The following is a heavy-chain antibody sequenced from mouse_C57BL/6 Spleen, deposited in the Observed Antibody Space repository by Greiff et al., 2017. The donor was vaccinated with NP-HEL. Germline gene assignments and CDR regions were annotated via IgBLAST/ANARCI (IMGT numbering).Heavy chain of an antibody. D-gene: IGHD1-1*01. V-gene: IGHV1-82*01. CDR2: IYPGDGDT. J-gene: IGHJ1*03. CDR3: AREDYGSGYFDV. CDR1: GYAFSSSW. Sequence: VQLQQSGPELVKPGASVKISCKASGYAFSSSWMNWVKQRPGKGLEWIGRIYPGDGDTNYNGKFKGKATLTADKSSSTAYMQLSSLTSEDSAVYFCAREDYGSGYFDVWGTGTTVTVSS.